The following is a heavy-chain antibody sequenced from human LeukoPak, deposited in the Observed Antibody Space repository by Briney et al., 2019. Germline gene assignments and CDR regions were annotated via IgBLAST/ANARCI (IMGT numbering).Heavy chain of an antibody. CDR1: GFTFSSYS. Sequence: AGGSLRLSCAASGFTFSSYSMTWVRQAPGKGLEWVSTISGNGRNTYYADSVKGRFTISRDNSKITLYLEMNSLRAEDTAVYYCARGRGVYGYWYFDLWGRGTLVTVSS. V-gene: IGHV3-23*01. CDR3: ARGRGVYGYWYFDL. D-gene: IGHD2-15*01. CDR2: ISGNGRNT. J-gene: IGHJ2*01.